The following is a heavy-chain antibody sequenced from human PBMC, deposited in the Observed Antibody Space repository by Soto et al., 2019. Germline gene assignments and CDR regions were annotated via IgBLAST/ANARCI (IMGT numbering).Heavy chain of an antibody. V-gene: IGHV5-51*01. Sequence: GESLKISCKGSGYSFTTYWIGWVRQMPGKGLEWMGIIYPGDSDTRYSPSFQGQVTISADKSISTAYLQWSSLKTSDTAVYYCARPTVTTDYYYYYGMDVWGQGTTVTVSS. CDR3: ARPTVTTDYYYYYGMDV. CDR2: IYPGDSDT. D-gene: IGHD4-17*01. CDR1: GYSFTTYW. J-gene: IGHJ6*02.